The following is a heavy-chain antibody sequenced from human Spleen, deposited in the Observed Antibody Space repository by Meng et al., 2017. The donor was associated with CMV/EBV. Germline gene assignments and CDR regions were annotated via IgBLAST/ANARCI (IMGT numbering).Heavy chain of an antibody. Sequence: ASVKVSCKASGYTFTNYDFNWVRQAPGQGLEWMGWISAYNGNTNYAQKLQGRVTMTTDTSTSTAYMELRSLRSDDTAVYYCARVAVVVGATRFDPWGQGTLVTVSS. D-gene: IGHD1-26*01. CDR3: ARVAVVVGATRFDP. V-gene: IGHV1-18*01. J-gene: IGHJ5*02. CDR1: GYTFTNYD. CDR2: ISAYNGNT.